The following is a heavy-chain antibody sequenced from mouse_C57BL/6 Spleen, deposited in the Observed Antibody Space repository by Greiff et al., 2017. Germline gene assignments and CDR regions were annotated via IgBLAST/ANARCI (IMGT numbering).Heavy chain of an antibody. CDR2: ISSGGDYI. CDR3: TRLYYGGSYGYCGG. Sequence: EVMLVESGEGLVKPGGSLKLSCAASGFTFSSYAMSWVRQTPEKRLEWVAYISSGGDYIYYADTVKGRFTISRDNARNTWYLQMSSLTSEDTAMYYCTRLYYGGSYGYCGGWGTGTTVTVSS. CDR1: GFTFSSYA. D-gene: IGHD1-1*01. V-gene: IGHV5-9-1*02. J-gene: IGHJ1*03.